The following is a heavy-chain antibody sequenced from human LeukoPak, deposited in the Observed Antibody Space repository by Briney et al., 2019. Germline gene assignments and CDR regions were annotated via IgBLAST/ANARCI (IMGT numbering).Heavy chain of an antibody. J-gene: IGHJ4*02. V-gene: IGHV4-34*01. CDR1: GGSFSGYY. Sequence: SETLSLTCAVYGGSFSGYYWSWIRQPPGKGLEWIGEINHSGSTNYNPSLKSRVTISVDTSKNQFSLKLGSVTAADTAVYYCARDRWLQSRRGNFDYWGQGTLVTVSS. CDR3: ARDRWLQSRRGNFDY. CDR2: INHSGST. D-gene: IGHD5-24*01.